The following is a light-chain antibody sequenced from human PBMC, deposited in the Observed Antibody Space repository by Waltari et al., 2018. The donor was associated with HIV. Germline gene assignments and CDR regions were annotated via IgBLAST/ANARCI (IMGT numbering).Light chain of an antibody. CDR3: CSFAGDMDSQISNYV. CDR2: EVN. J-gene: IGLJ1*01. Sequence: QSALTQPTSVSGSLGQSVTISCTGGSNNVGRHTAVSWYQQQPGKGPNLLIFEVNKRPSGVSSRFFGSKSGNTASLTISRLQSDDEAAYYCCSFAGDMDSQISNYVFGTGTTVTV. CDR1: SNNVGRHTA. V-gene: IGLV2-23*02.